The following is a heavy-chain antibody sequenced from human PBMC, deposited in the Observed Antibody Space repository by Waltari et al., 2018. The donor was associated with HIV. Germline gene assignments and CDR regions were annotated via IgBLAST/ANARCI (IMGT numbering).Heavy chain of an antibody. Sequence: QVQLVESGGGVVQYGRSLRLSCVASGFTFSGYGIHWVRQAPGKGLEWVAVIWYDGSNKYYADSVKGRFSISRDNSKNTVYLQKNSLRAEDTAEYYCARDSITVSGTSDYWGQGTLVTVSS. CDR1: GFTFSGYG. V-gene: IGHV3-33*01. J-gene: IGHJ4*02. D-gene: IGHD6-19*01. CDR3: ARDSITVSGTSDY. CDR2: IWYDGSNK.